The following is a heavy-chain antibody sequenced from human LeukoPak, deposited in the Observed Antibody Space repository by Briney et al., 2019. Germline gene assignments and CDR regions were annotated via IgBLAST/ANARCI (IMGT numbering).Heavy chain of an antibody. J-gene: IGHJ5*02. V-gene: IGHV3-30*04. Sequence: RRSLRLSCAASGFTFSSYAMHWVRQAPGKGLEWVAVISYDGSNKYYADSVKGRFTISRGNSKNTLYLQMNSLRAEDTAVYYCARDGAVRYFDWSHNWFDPWGQGTLVTVSS. CDR3: ARDGAVRYFDWSHNWFDP. CDR2: ISYDGSNK. CDR1: GFTFSSYA. D-gene: IGHD3-9*01.